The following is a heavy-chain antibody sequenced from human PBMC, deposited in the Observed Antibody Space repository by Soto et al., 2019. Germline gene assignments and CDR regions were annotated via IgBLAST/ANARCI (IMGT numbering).Heavy chain of an antibody. CDR2: IYPGDSDT. CDR1: GYSFTSYW. V-gene: IGHV5-51*01. Sequence: GESLKISCKGSGYSFTSYWIGWVRQMPGKGLEWMGIIYPGDSDTRYSPSFQGQVTISADKSISTAYLQWSSLKASDTAMYYCARLPGEPPRRGAFDIWGQGTMVTVSS. D-gene: IGHD7-27*01. CDR3: ARLPGEPPRRGAFDI. J-gene: IGHJ3*02.